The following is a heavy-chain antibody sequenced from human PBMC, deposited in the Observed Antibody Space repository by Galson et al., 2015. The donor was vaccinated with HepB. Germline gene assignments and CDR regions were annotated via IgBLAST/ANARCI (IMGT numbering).Heavy chain of an antibody. Sequence: SLRLSCAASGFTFSGSAMHWVRQASGKGLEWVGRIRSKANSYATAYASSVKGRFTISRDDSKNTAYLQMNSLKTEDTSVYYCTRQAMPYGDYAYYYYGMDGWGQGTTGTVSS. CDR3: TRQAMPYGDYAYYYYGMDG. CDR1: GFTFSGSA. CDR2: IRSKANSYAT. D-gene: IGHD4-17*01. J-gene: IGHJ6*02. V-gene: IGHV3-73*01.